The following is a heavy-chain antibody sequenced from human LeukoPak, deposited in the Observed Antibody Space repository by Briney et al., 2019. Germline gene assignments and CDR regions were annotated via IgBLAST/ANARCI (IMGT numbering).Heavy chain of an antibody. CDR1: GDSFSSVTDY. D-gene: IGHD6-19*01. CDR2: VDYSGGT. Sequence: PSETLPLTCTVSGDSFSSVTDYWAWIRQPPGKGLEWIASVDYSGGTYYNPSLESRVAISADMSKNQFSLKLTSVTGADTAVYYCAGERGEEYSSGWYKTNYFDNWGQGIRVTVSS. V-gene: IGHV4-39*07. CDR3: AGERGEEYSSGWYKTNYFDN. J-gene: IGHJ4*02.